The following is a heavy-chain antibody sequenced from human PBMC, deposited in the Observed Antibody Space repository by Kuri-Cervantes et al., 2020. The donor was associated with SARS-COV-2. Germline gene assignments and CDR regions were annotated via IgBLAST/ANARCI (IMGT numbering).Heavy chain of an antibody. J-gene: IGHJ6*03. CDR1: GYTFTSYG. Sequence: ASVKVSCKASGYTFTSYGISWVRQAPGQGLEWMGWISAYNGNTNYAQKLQGRVTMTEDTSTDTAYMELSSLRSEDTAVYYCARVQTLPAAISGTLSRGQYYYYYYYMDVWGKGTTVTVSS. CDR3: ARVQTLPAAISGTLSRGQYYYYYYYMDV. CDR2: ISAYNGNT. V-gene: IGHV1-18*01. D-gene: IGHD2-2*01.